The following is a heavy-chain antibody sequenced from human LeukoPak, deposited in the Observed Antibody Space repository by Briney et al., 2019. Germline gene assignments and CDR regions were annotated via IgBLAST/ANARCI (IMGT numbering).Heavy chain of an antibody. J-gene: IGHJ4*02. CDR3: AKGAPTSQNLRFLTCFDY. CDR1: FSSFSTYP. V-gene: IGHV3-23*01. CDR2: ISDSGATV. Sequence: GGSLRLSCAATFSSFSTYPMNWVRQAPGKGLEWVSLISDSGATVDYADSVKGRFTISRDNSKNTLYLQMNSLKAEDTAVYYCAKGAPTSQNLRFLTCFDYWGQGTLVTVSS. D-gene: IGHD3-3*01.